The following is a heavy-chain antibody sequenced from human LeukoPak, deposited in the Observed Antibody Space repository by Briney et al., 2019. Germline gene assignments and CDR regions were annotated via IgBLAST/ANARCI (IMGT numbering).Heavy chain of an antibody. J-gene: IGHJ4*02. Sequence: PGGSLRLSCAASGFTFSNAWMNWVRQAPGKGLEWVSSISSSSSYIYYADSVKGRFTISRDNAKNSLYLQMNSLRAEDTAVYYCARGSTPDYWGQGTLVTVSS. CDR1: GFTFSNAW. CDR3: ARGSTPDY. V-gene: IGHV3-21*01. CDR2: ISSSSSYI.